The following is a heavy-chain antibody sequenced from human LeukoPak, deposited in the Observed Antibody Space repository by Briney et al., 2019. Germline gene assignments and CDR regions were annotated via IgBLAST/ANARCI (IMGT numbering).Heavy chain of an antibody. J-gene: IGHJ4*02. CDR1: GSIFTSYW. CDR2: IDPSDSYT. V-gene: IGHV5-10-1*01. D-gene: IGHD5-18*01. CDR3: ARTGYSYGFDY. Sequence: GASLLISCKGSGSIFTSYWISWVRQLRGKGLEWMGRIDPSDSYTNYSPSFQGHVTISADKSISTAYLQWSSLKASDTAMYYCARTGYSYGFDYWGQGTLVTVSS.